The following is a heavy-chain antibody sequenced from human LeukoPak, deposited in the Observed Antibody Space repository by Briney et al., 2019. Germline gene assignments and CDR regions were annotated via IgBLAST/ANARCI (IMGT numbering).Heavy chain of an antibody. CDR3: ARDGGFGGPTSLGY. CDR1: GGSISTYY. D-gene: IGHD1-26*01. Sequence: SETLSLTCTVSGGSISTYYWSWIRQPPGKGLECIGYIYYSDNTNYNPSLKGRVTISVDTSKNQFSLKLTSVTAADTAVYYCARDGGFGGPTSLGYGARETRVTVS. V-gene: IGHV4-59*01. J-gene: IGHJ4*02. CDR2: IYYSDNT.